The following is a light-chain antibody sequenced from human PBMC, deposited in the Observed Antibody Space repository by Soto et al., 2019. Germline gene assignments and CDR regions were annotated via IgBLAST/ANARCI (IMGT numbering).Light chain of an antibody. Sequence: EIVLTQSPGTLSLSPGERATLSCRSSQSVSSNYLAWYQQKPDQAPRRVIYDVSARATGIPDRFSGSGSGTDFTRTIGRLEPEDFAVYYCQQYGRSPTFGQGTKVEIK. CDR1: QSVSSNY. J-gene: IGKJ1*01. V-gene: IGKV3-20*01. CDR3: QQYGRSPT. CDR2: DVS.